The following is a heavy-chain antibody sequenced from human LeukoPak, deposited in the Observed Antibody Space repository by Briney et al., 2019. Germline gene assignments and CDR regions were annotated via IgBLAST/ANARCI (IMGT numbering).Heavy chain of an antibody. Sequence: GGSLRLSCAASGFTVSTYYMSWVRQAPGKGLEWDSIIYSGGNTYYADSVKGRFTISKDNSKSTLYLQMNSLRAEDTAVYYCTRAGQWTYGFQDYWGQGTLVTVSS. V-gene: IGHV3-66*01. CDR1: GFTVSTYY. CDR3: TRAGQWTYGFQDY. J-gene: IGHJ4*02. CDR2: IYSGGNT. D-gene: IGHD3-10*01.